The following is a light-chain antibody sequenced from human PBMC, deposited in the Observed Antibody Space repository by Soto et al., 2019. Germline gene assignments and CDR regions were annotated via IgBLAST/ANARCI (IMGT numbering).Light chain of an antibody. Sequence: EVVLTQSPGTLSLSPGERATLSCRASQSVSSTYLAWYQQRPGQAPRLLIYGASTRATDIPDRFSGSGSGTDFTLTINRLEPEDFAVYYCQHYGSTPWSFGQGTKVEIK. V-gene: IGKV3-20*01. CDR1: QSVSSTY. CDR2: GAS. CDR3: QHYGSTPWS. J-gene: IGKJ1*01.